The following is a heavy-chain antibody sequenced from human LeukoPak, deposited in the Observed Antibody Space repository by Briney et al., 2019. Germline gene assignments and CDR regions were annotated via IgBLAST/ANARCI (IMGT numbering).Heavy chain of an antibody. Sequence: GRSLRLSCAASGFTVSSNYMSWVRQAPGKGLEWVSVIYSGGSTYYADSVKGRFTISRDNSKNTLYLQMNGLRAEDTAVYYCARADYYYYGMDVWGQGTTVTVSS. CDR3: ARADYYYYGMDV. CDR1: GFTVSSNY. V-gene: IGHV3-66*01. CDR2: IYSGGST. J-gene: IGHJ6*02.